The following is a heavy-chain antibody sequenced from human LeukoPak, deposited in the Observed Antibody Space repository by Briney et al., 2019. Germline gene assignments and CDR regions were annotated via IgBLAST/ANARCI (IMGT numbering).Heavy chain of an antibody. CDR1: GFTFSSYT. J-gene: IGHJ4*02. CDR3: AKDGGLWVSAHWGDS. CDR2: ITTSDGNT. Sequence: GGSLRLSCAASGFTFSSYTMSWVRQAPGKGPEWVSTITTSDGNTYYADSVKGRFTVSRDNSKNTLFLQMNSLGAEDTAVYYCAKDGGLWVSAHWGDSWGRGTLVTVSS. V-gene: IGHV3-23*01. D-gene: IGHD7-27*01.